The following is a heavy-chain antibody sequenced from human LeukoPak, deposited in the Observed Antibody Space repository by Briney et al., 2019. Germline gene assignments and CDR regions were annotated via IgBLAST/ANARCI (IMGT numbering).Heavy chain of an antibody. V-gene: IGHV3-30-3*01. J-gene: IGHJ4*02. CDR2: ISYDGSNK. Sequence: GGSLRLSCAASGFTFSSYAMHWVRQAPGKGLEWVAVISYDGSNKYYADSVKGRFTISRDNAKNSLYLQMNSLRAEDTAVYYCARDTRGESDYWGQGTLVTVSS. CDR3: ARDTRGESDY. D-gene: IGHD2-2*01. CDR1: GFTFSSYA.